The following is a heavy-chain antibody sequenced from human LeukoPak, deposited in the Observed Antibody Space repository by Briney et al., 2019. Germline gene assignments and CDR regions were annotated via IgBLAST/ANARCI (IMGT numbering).Heavy chain of an antibody. CDR3: ARGRGLNGPLSYVDY. D-gene: IGHD1-1*01. J-gene: IGHJ4*02. CDR1: GFSFSGYG. CDR2: IWYDGSKT. Sequence: PGGSLRLSCAASGFSFSGYGMHWVRQAPGKGLEWVALIWYDGSKTYYGDSVKGRFTISRDNSKNTLYLQTNTLRAEDTAVYYCARGRGLNGPLSYVDYWGQGTLVTVSS. V-gene: IGHV3-33*01.